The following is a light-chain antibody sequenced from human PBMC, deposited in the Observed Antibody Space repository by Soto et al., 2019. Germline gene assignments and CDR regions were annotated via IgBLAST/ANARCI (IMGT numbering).Light chain of an antibody. CDR1: RSNIGSNS. V-gene: IGLV1-47*01. CDR2: GND. J-gene: IGLJ3*02. CDR3: SVWDDSMSGVV. Sequence: QSVLTQPPSASGTPGQTVTISCSGSRSNIGSNSIYWLQQLPATAPKLLIFGNDQRPAGVTDRFSGSKSGTSASLAISGLRSEDEADYYCSVWDDSMSGVVFGGGTKLTVL.